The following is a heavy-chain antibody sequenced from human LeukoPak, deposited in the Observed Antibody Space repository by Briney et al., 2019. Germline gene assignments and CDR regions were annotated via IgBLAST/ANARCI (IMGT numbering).Heavy chain of an antibody. CDR3: ARGAERYSGYDYRVPFDY. CDR1: GGSISSYY. CDR2: IYYSGST. Sequence: SETLSLTCTVSGGSISSYYWSWIRQPPGKGLEWIGYIYYSGSTNYNPSPKSRVTISVDTSKNQFSLKLSSVTAADTAVYYCARGAERYSGYDYRVPFDYWGQGTLVTVSS. J-gene: IGHJ4*02. V-gene: IGHV4-59*01. D-gene: IGHD5-12*01.